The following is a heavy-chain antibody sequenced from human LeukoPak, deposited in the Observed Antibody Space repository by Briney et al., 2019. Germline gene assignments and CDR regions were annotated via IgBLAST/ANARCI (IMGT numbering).Heavy chain of an antibody. V-gene: IGHV1-2*02. J-gene: IGHJ6*02. CDR3: ARAVGGFGGTGTTKGMDV. D-gene: IGHD1-1*01. CDR2: INPNSGGT. Sequence: ASVKVSCKASGYTFTGYYMHWVRQAPGQGLEWMGWINPNSGGTNYAQKFQGRVTMTRDTSISTAYMELSRLRSDDTAVYYCARAVGGFGGTGTTKGMDVWGQGTTVTVSS. CDR1: GYTFTGYY.